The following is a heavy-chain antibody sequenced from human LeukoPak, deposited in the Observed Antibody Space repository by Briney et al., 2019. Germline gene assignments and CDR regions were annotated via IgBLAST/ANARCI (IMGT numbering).Heavy chain of an antibody. Sequence: GGSLRLSCAASGFTFSSYAMSWVRQAPGRGLEWVSSLPSGGGPSYADSVKGRFTVSRDNSKNTPYLQMNSLRADDTAVYYCAKTITPFTTNWDNSLGVFDVWGQGTVVTVSS. CDR1: GFTFSSYA. D-gene: IGHD1/OR15-1a*01. CDR2: LPSGGGP. J-gene: IGHJ3*01. CDR3: AKTITPFTTNWDNSLGVFDV. V-gene: IGHV3-23*01.